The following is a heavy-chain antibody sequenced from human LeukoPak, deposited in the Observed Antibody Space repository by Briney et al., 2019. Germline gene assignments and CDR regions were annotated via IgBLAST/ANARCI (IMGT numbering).Heavy chain of an antibody. CDR1: GYTFTSYG. V-gene: IGHV1-46*01. D-gene: IGHD4-23*01. J-gene: IGHJ4*02. CDR3: AREGRLRWWGPGDY. Sequence: ASVKVSCKASGYTFTSYGISWVRQAPGQGLEWMGIINPSGGSTSYAQKFQGRVTMTRDMSTSTVYMELSSLRSEDTAVYYCAREGRLRWWGPGDYWGQGTLVTVSS. CDR2: INPSGGST.